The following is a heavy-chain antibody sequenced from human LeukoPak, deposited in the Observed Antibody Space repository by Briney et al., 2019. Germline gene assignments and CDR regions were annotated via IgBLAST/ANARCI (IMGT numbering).Heavy chain of an antibody. CDR1: GYTFTSYY. Sequence: ASVKVSCKASGYTFTSYYMHWVRQAPGQGLVWVGIINPSGGSTSYAQKFQGRVTMTRDTSTSTVYMELSSLRSEDTAVYYCARDPGYDFWSGWYFDYWGQGTLVTVSS. V-gene: IGHV1-46*01. J-gene: IGHJ4*02. CDR3: ARDPGYDFWSGWYFDY. D-gene: IGHD3-3*01. CDR2: INPSGGST.